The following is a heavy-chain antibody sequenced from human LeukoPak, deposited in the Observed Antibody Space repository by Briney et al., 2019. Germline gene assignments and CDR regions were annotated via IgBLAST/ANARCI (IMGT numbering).Heavy chain of an antibody. Sequence: TGGSLRLSCAASGFTFSSYWMHWVRQVPGKGLVWVSRVSSDGSTTSYADSVKGRFTISRDNAKNTLYLQMNSLRAEDTAVYYCATAGNYRFDYWGQGTLVTVSS. J-gene: IGHJ4*02. CDR2: VSSDGSTT. V-gene: IGHV3-74*01. D-gene: IGHD1-7*01. CDR3: ATAGNYRFDY. CDR1: GFTFSSYW.